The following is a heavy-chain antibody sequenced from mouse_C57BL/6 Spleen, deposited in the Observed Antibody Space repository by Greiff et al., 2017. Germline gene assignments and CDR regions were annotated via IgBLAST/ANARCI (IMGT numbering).Heavy chain of an antibody. CDR2: ISSGSSTI. Sequence: EVKLVESGGGLVKPGGSLKLSCAASGFTFSDYGMHWVRQAPEKGLVWVAYISSGSSTISYADTVKGRFTISRDNAKNTLFLQMTSLRSEDTGMYYCARPDGYLRGFAYWGQGTLVTVSA. J-gene: IGHJ3*01. D-gene: IGHD2-3*01. V-gene: IGHV5-17*01. CDR3: ARPDGYLRGFAY. CDR1: GFTFSDYG.